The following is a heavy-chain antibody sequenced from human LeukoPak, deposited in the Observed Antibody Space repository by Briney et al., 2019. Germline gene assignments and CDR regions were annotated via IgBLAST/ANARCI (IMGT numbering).Heavy chain of an antibody. J-gene: IGHJ3*02. CDR2: IYYSGST. Sequence: SETLSLTCTVSGGSISSGGYYWSWTRQHPGKGLEWIGYIYYSGSTYYNPSLKSRVTISVDTSKNQFSLKLSSVTAADTAVYYCARDRGFGAFDIWGQGTMVTVSS. V-gene: IGHV4-31*03. CDR1: GGSISSGGYY. CDR3: ARDRGFGAFDI. D-gene: IGHD3-3*01.